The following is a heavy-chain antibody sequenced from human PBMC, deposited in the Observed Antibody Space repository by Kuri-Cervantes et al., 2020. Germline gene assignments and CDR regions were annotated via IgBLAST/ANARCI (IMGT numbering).Heavy chain of an antibody. CDR1: GFTFSNFG. D-gene: IGHD1-14*01. CDR3: ARKGGHELREPYYYGMDV. CDR2: MSNDGRNK. Sequence: GGSLRLSCAASGFTFSNFGMHWVRQAPGKGLEWVAVMSNDGRNKCYADSVKGRFTISRDNSKNTVYLQMNSLRAEDTAVYYCARKGGHELREPYYYGMDVWGQGTTVSVSS. V-gene: IGHV3-30*03. J-gene: IGHJ6*02.